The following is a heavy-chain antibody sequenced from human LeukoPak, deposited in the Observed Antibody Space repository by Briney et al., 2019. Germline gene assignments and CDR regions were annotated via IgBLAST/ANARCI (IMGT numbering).Heavy chain of an antibody. CDR2: IYYSGST. J-gene: IGHJ4*02. D-gene: IGHD3-16*01. V-gene: IGHV4-59*11. CDR3: ARGSDDYVWGSYIDY. CDR1: GGSISSHY. Sequence: PSETLSLTCTVSGGSISSHYWSWIRQPPGKGLEWIGYIYYSGSTNYNPSLKSRVTISVDRSKNQFSLKLSSVTAADTAVYYCARGSDDYVWGSYIDYWGQGTLVTVSS.